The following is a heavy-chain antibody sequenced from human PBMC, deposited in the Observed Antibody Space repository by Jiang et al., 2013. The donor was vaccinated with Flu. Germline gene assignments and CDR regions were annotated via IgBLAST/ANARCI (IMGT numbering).Heavy chain of an antibody. D-gene: IGHD3-10*01. Sequence: QTLSITCAISGDSVSSNSAAWNWIRQSPSRGLEWLGRTYYRSKWYNDYAISVKSRITINSDTSKNQFSLQLNSVTPEDTAVYYCARAPFYHGSGREGNFFDYWGQGTLVTVSS. V-gene: IGHV6-1*01. CDR2: TYYRSKWYN. CDR1: GDSVSSNSAA. CDR3: ARAPFYHGSGREGNFFDY. J-gene: IGHJ4*02.